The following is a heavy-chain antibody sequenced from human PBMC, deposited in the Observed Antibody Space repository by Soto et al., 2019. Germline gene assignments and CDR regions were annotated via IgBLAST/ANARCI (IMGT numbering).Heavy chain of an antibody. CDR1: GFTFRNAW. D-gene: IGHD3-22*01. CDR3: TTGIVVVIPSGMDV. J-gene: IGHJ6*02. Sequence: EVQLVESGGGLVKPGGSLRLSFAASGFTFRNAWMSWVRQAPGKGWGWVGRIKSKTDGGTTDYAAPVKGRFTISRDDSKNTLYLQMNSLKTEDTAVYYCTTGIVVVIPSGMDVWGQGTTVTVSS. CDR2: IKSKTDGGTT. V-gene: IGHV3-15*01.